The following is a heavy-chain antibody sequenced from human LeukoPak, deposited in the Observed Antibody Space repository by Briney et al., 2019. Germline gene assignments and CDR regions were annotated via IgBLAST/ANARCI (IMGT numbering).Heavy chain of an antibody. CDR2: IYHSGST. J-gene: IGHJ4*02. Sequence: SETLSLTCAVSGGSISSSNWWSWVRQPPGKGLEWIGEIYHSGSTNYNPSLKSRVSISVDKSKNQFSLNLNSVTAADTAVYYCARDTSVAAFDYWGQGTLVTVSS. V-gene: IGHV4-4*02. CDR3: ARDTSVAAFDY. CDR1: GGSISSSNW. D-gene: IGHD6-19*01.